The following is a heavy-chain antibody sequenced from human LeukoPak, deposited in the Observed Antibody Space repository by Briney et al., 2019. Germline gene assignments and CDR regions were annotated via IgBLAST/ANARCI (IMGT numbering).Heavy chain of an antibody. D-gene: IGHD3-22*01. CDR2: INPSGGST. J-gene: IGHJ6*02. Sequence: ASVKVSCKASGYTSTSYYMHWVRQAPGQGLEWMGIINPSGGSTSYAQKFQGRVTMTRDTSTSTVYMELSSLRSEDMAVYYCARSVVVVTSHYYYYYGMDVWGQGTTVTVSS. CDR1: GYTSTSYY. V-gene: IGHV1-46*01. CDR3: ARSVVVVTSHYYYYYGMDV.